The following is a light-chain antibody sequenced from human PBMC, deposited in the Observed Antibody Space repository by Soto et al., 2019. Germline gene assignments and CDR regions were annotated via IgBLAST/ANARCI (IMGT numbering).Light chain of an antibody. CDR1: SSNIGAGYD. CDR2: LNT. Sequence: QSVLTQPPSVSGAPGQRVTISCTGSSSNIGAGYDVHWYQHLPGTDPKLLIYLNTNRPSGVPDRFSGSRSGTSASLAITGLQAEDEADYYCQSYDSSLSASIFGGGTKLTVL. J-gene: IGLJ2*01. V-gene: IGLV1-40*01. CDR3: QSYDSSLSASI.